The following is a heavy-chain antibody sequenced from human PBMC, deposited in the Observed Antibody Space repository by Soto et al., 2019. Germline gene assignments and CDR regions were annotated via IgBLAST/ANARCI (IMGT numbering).Heavy chain of an antibody. CDR1: TFTFSDFG. CDR2: ISYDGSDQ. V-gene: IGHV3-30*18. J-gene: IGHJ4*02. CDR3: AKSTYCNGGSCFPQY. Sequence: QVQVEEFGGGVVQPGRSLRLSCAGPTFTFSDFGFHWVRQAPGEGLEWVAMISYDGSDQYYGDSVQGRFTIYRDDSKNTVYLQMNSLRAEDTAMYYCAKSTYCNGGSCFPQYWGPGTLVTVSS. D-gene: IGHD2-15*01.